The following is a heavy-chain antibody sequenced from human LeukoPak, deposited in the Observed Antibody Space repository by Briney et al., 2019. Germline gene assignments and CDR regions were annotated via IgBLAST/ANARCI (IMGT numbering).Heavy chain of an antibody. V-gene: IGHV3-7*01. CDR1: GFTFSSYW. J-gene: IGHJ6*03. CDR3: ARVLVYSHGSGYNMDV. Sequence: GGSLRLSCAASGFTFSSYWMTWVRQAPGKGLEWVANIKQDESEKYYVDSVKGRFTISRDNAKSSLYLQMNSLRTEDTAVYYCARVLVYSHGSGYNMDVWGKGTTVTVSS. D-gene: IGHD3-10*01. CDR2: IKQDESEK.